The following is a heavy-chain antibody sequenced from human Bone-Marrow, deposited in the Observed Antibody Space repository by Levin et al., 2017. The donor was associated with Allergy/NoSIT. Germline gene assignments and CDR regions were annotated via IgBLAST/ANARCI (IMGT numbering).Heavy chain of an antibody. V-gene: IGHV3-49*03. CDR1: GFTFGDYA. CDR2: IRSKAYGGTT. J-gene: IGHJ5*02. Sequence: GGSLRLSCTASGFTFGDYAMSWFRQAPGKGLEWVGFIRSKAYGGTTEYAASVKGRFTISRDDSKSIAYLQMNSLKTEDTAVYYCTRDGADIVVVPAAIGAWGQGTLVTVSS. CDR3: TRDGADIVVVPAAIGA. D-gene: IGHD2-2*02.